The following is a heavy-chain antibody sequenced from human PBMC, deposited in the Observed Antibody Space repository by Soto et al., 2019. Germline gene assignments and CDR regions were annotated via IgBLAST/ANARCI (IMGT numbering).Heavy chain of an antibody. CDR1: GGSISSGGYY. CDR3: ARVGIGGYAPLDY. CDR2: IYYSGST. D-gene: IGHD5-12*01. Sequence: SETLSLTCTVSGGSISSGGYYWSWIRQPPGKGLEWIGYIYYSGSTNYNPSLKSRVTISVDTSKNQFSLKLSSVTAADTAVYYCARVGIGGYAPLDYWGQGTLVTVSS. V-gene: IGHV4-61*08. J-gene: IGHJ4*02.